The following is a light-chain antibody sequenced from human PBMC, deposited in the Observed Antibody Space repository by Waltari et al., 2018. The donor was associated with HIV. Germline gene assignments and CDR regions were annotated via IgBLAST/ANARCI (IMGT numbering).Light chain of an antibody. CDR2: LGS. Sequence: DIVMTQSPLSLPVTPGEPASISCRSSQSLLHSDGKNYFDWFLQRPGQSPQLLIYLGSNRASGVPDRFSGSGSGTDFTLKISRVEAEDVGVYYCMQALQVPWTFGQGTKVEIK. CDR3: MQALQVPWT. CDR1: QSLLHSDGKNY. J-gene: IGKJ1*01. V-gene: IGKV2-28*01.